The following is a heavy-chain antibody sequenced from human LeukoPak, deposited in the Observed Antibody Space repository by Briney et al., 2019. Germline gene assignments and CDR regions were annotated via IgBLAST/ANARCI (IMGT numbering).Heavy chain of an antibody. CDR2: IYYSGST. V-gene: IGHV4-59*08. CDR1: GGSISSYY. J-gene: IGHJ3*02. Sequence: SETLSLTCTVSGGSISSYYWSWIRQPPGKGLEWIGYIYYSGSTNYNPSLKSRVTISVDTSKNQFSLKLSSVTAADTAVYYCARQIDWAFDIWGQGTMVTVSS. D-gene: IGHD2-21*01. CDR3: ARQIDWAFDI.